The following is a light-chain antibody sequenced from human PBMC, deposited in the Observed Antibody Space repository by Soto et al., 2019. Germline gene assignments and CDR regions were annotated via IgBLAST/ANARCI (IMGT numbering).Light chain of an antibody. CDR3: QEYNSY. CDR2: RAS. J-gene: IGKJ4*01. Sequence: DIQMTQSPYTLSASVGERVTITCRASQNIDNWLAWYQQKPGKPPKLLIYRASSLETGVPSSFSGSGSGTEFTLTISNLQPDDSATYYCQEYNSYFGGGTKVEIK. CDR1: QNIDNW. V-gene: IGKV1-5*03.